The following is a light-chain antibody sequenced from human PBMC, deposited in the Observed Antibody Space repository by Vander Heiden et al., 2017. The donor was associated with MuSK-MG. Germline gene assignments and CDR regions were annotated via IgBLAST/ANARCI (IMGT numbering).Light chain of an antibody. V-gene: IGLV3-1*01. J-gene: IGLJ2*01. CDR3: QAWDSSTAAV. Sequence: SYELTQPPSVSVSPGQTASITCSGDKVGDKYACWYQQKPGQSPVLVIYQDSKRPSGIPERFSGSNSGNTATLTISGTQAMDEADYYGQAWDSSTAAVFGGGTKLTVL. CDR1: KVGDKY. CDR2: QDS.